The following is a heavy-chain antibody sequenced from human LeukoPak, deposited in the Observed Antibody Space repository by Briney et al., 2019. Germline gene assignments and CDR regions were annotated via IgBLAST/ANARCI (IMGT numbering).Heavy chain of an antibody. J-gene: IGHJ4*02. CDR1: GFTFSSYE. CDR2: ISSSGSTI. CDR3: ARVGIGESSGWEFDY. D-gene: IGHD6-19*01. V-gene: IGHV3-48*03. Sequence: PGGSLRLSCAASGFTFSSYEMNWVRQAPGKGLEWVSYISSSGSTIYYADSVKGRFTISRDNAKNSLYLQMNSLRAEDTAVYYCARVGIGESSGWEFDYWGQGTLVTVSS.